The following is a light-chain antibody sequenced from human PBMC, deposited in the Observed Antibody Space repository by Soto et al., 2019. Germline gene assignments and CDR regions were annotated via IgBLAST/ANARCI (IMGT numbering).Light chain of an antibody. CDR2: GAS. Sequence: EIVLTQSPGTLSLSPGERASLSCRASQSVSSSYLGWYQQKPGQAPRLLIYGASSRATGIPDRFSGSGSGTDFTLTISRLEPDDFAVYYCQQYGSSPKTFGQGTKLEL. J-gene: IGKJ2*01. CDR3: QQYGSSPKT. V-gene: IGKV3-20*01. CDR1: QSVSSSY.